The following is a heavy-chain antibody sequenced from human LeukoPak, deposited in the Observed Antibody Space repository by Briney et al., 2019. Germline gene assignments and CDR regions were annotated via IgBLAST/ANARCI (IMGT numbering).Heavy chain of an antibody. CDR2: IPYIGST. Sequence: SETLSLTCAVSDDSFSSHYWTWIRQPPGKGLEWIGYIPYIGSTNYNPSLKSRVTISIDTSRNQFSLRLSSVTAADTAVYYCARDLVTVTKGFDIWGQGTMVSVSS. V-gene: IGHV4-59*11. D-gene: IGHD4-17*01. CDR3: ARDLVTVTKGFDI. J-gene: IGHJ3*02. CDR1: DDSFSSHY.